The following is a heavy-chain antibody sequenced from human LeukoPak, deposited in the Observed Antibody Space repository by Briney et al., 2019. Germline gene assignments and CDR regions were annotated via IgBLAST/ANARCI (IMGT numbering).Heavy chain of an antibody. J-gene: IGHJ4*02. CDR1: RFSFSNYA. CDR2: ISGSGSRT. Sequence: PGGSLRLSCAASRFSFSNYAMSWVRQAPGKGLEWVSGISGSGSRTYYAVSVKGRFNISRDNAKNSLYLQMNSLRVDDTATYYCARGLLEWLRLETYYFDYWGQGSQVTVSS. D-gene: IGHD3-3*01. CDR3: ARGLLEWLRLETYYFDY. V-gene: IGHV3-23*01.